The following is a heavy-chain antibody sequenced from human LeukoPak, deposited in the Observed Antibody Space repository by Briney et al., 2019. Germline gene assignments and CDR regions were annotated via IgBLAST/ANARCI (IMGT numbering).Heavy chain of an antibody. V-gene: IGHV4-34*01. CDR3: ARGGGYSFSYYRWFDP. D-gene: IGHD1-26*01. J-gene: IGHJ5*02. CDR1: GSISGYY. Sequence: SETLSLTCTVSGSISGYYWSWIRQPPGKGLEWIGEINHSGTTNYIPSLKSRVTISLDTSKNQFSLKLNSVTAADTAVYYCARGGGYSFSYYRWFDPWDQGTPVTVSS. CDR2: INHSGTT.